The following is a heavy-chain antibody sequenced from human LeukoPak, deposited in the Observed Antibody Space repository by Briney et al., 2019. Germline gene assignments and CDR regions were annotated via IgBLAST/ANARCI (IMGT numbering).Heavy chain of an antibody. D-gene: IGHD5-24*01. V-gene: IGHV1-69*04. CDR2: IIPILGIA. Sequence: SVKASCKASGGTFSSYAISWVRQAPGQGLEWMGRIIPILGIANYAQKFQGRVTITADKSTSTAYMELSSLRSEDTAVYYCARGGDGYKFDSWGQGTLVTVSS. CDR3: ARGGDGYKFDS. CDR1: GGTFSSYA. J-gene: IGHJ4*02.